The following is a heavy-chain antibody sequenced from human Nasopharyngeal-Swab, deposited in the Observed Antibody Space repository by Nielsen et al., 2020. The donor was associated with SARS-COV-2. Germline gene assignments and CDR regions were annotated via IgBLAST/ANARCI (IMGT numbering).Heavy chain of an antibody. CDR1: VGSFSGFF. J-gene: IGHJ6*02. CDR2: INHSGST. Sequence: SETLSLTCAVYVGSFSGFFWSWIRQPPGKGLEWIGEINHSGSTNYNPSLKSRVTISVDTSKNQFSLKLSSVTAADTAVYYCARGRARNTVTSPNYYCGMDVWGQGTTVTVSS. D-gene: IGHD4-11*01. V-gene: IGHV4-34*01. CDR3: ARGRARNTVTSPNYYCGMDV.